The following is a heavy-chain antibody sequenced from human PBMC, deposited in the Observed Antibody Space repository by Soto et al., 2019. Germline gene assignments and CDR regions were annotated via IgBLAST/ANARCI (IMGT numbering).Heavy chain of an antibody. CDR2: ISGSDGST. D-gene: IGHD1-7*01. CDR1: GLTFSGYA. J-gene: IGHJ4*02. V-gene: IGHV3-23*01. CDR3: AKGNWNYGGPGDY. Sequence: GGSLRLSCEASGLTFSGYAMNWVRQAPGKGLEWVSAISGSDGSTYYADSVKGRFTISRDNSKNTLYLQMNSLRAEDTAIYYCAKGNWNYGGPGDYWGQGTLVTVSS.